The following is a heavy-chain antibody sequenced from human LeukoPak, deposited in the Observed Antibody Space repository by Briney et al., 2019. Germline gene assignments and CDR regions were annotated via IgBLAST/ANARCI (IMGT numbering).Heavy chain of an antibody. CDR3: AKDRTAGYDGLVDY. CDR1: GFSFSSYW. Sequence: PGGSLRLSCAASGFSFSSYWMHWVRQAPGKGLVWVSRINIDGSTTTYADSVKGRFTISRDNSKNTLYLQMNSLRAEDTAVYYCAKDRTAGYDGLVDYWGQGTLVTVSS. V-gene: IGHV3-74*01. D-gene: IGHD5-12*01. J-gene: IGHJ4*02. CDR2: INIDGSTT.